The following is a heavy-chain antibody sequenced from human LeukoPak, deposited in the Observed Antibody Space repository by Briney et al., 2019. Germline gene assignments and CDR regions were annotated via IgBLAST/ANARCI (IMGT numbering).Heavy chain of an antibody. J-gene: IGHJ5*02. V-gene: IGHV4-39*01. CDR3: ARSPSWLLSSSNWFDP. CDR2: IYYSGNT. Sequence: SETVSLTCTVSGGSISSSSYYWGWIRQPPGKGLEWIGSIYYSGNTYYNPSLKSRVTISVDTSKNQFSLKLSSVTAADTAVYYCARSPSWLLSSSNWFDPWGQGTLVTVSS. D-gene: IGHD3-3*01. CDR1: GGSISSSSYY.